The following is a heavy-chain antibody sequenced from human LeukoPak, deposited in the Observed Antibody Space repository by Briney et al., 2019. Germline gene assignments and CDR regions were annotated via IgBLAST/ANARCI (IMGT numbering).Heavy chain of an antibody. J-gene: IGHJ4*02. Sequence: GGSLRLSCAASGFIVNTNYMSWVRQAPRKGLEWVSVIYSDGSTYYADSVKGRFTISRDNSRNTVYLQMNSLRAEDTALYYCARTHGGAGSPNNFDYWGQGTLVTVSS. V-gene: IGHV3-53*01. CDR3: ARTHGGAGSPNNFDY. CDR2: IYSDGST. CDR1: GFIVNTNY. D-gene: IGHD3-10*01.